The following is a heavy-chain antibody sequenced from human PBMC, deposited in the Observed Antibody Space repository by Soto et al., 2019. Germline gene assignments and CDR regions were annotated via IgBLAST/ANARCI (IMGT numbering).Heavy chain of an antibody. J-gene: IGHJ5*02. CDR2: ISPDGINK. V-gene: IGHV3-30-3*01. CDR3: ARDMYSSDYFVKWFEP. CDR1: GFSFSSYA. D-gene: IGHD6-19*01. Sequence: QVRLVESGGGVVQPGRSLRLSCTASGFSFSSYAMYWFRQPPGKGLVWVAVISPDGINKHYADSVKGRVTVSRDNSNHSLDLQLNSLRGEDTAMYYCARDMYSSDYFVKWFEPWGQGTLVTVSS.